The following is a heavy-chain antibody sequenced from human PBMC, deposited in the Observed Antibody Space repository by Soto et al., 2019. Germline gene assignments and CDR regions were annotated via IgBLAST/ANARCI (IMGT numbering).Heavy chain of an antibody. J-gene: IGHJ5*02. V-gene: IGHV3-11*01. CDR1: GFTFSDFY. CDR2: ISSSGNTI. CDR3: ARAAGWLDP. Sequence: QVQLVESGGGLVEPGGSLRLSCAASGFTFSDFYMTWIRQAPGKGLEWVSYISSSGNTISYADSVKGRFTLSRDNANNSVYLQINSLRAEDTAMYYCARAAGWLDPWGQRTLVTVSS.